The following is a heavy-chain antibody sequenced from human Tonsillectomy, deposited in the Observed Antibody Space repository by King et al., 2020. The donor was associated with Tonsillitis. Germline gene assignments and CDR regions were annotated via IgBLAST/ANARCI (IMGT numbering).Heavy chain of an antibody. Sequence: QLVQSGGGVLQPGRSLRLSCAAAGFIFSDYGMHWVRQAPGKGLEWVALISNDGSNEGYADSGKGRFTISRDNAKNTLYLTMHSLRVEDTAVHYCAKDRGISAGKGLAADYWGQGTLVTVSS. D-gene: IGHD3-10*01. CDR3: AKDRGISAGKGLAADY. V-gene: IGHV3-30*18. J-gene: IGHJ4*02. CDR2: ISNDGSNE. CDR1: GFIFSDYG.